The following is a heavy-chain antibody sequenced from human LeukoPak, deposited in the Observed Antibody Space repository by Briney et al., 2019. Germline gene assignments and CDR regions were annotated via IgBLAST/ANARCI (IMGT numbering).Heavy chain of an antibody. D-gene: IGHD6-19*01. CDR1: GGTFSSYA. V-gene: IGHV1-69*06. J-gene: IGHJ6*03. Sequence: SVKVSCKASGGTFSSYAISWVRQAPGQGLEWMGGIIPIFGTANYAQKFQGRVTITADKSTSTAYMELSSLRSEDTAVYYCARMQGGDSSGWYPSYYYYMDVWGKGTTVTVSS. CDR3: ARMQGGDSSGWYPSYYYYMDV. CDR2: IIPIFGTA.